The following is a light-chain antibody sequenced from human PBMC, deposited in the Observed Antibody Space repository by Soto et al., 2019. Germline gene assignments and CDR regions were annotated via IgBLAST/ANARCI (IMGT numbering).Light chain of an antibody. V-gene: IGLV2-14*01. CDR2: EVS. J-gene: IGLJ2*01. CDR3: SSYINSITFVV. Sequence: QSALTQPASVSGSPRQPITISCTGTSSDVGANNYVSWYQHHPGKAPKLLIYEVSNRPSGVSSRFSGSKSGNTASLTISGLQAEDEADYYCSSYINSITFVVFGGGTKLT. CDR1: SSDVGANNY.